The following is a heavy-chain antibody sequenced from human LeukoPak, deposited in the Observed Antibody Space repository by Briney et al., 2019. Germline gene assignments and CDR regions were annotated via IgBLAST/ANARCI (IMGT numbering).Heavy chain of an antibody. D-gene: IGHD6-6*01. Sequence: ASVKVSCRASGYTFTDYYIHWVRQAPGQGLEWMGWINPYGGGTNYAQKFQGSVTMTRDTSISTAYMELNRLTSDDTAVYYCAKGSYSISSFDYWGQGTLVTVSS. J-gene: IGHJ4*02. CDR2: INPYGGGT. V-gene: IGHV1-2*02. CDR1: GYTFTDYY. CDR3: AKGSYSISSFDY.